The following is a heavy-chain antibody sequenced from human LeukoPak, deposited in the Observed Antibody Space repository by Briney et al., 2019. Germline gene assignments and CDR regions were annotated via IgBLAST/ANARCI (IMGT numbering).Heavy chain of an antibody. CDR2: INCDGRST. V-gene: IGHV3-74*01. J-gene: IGHJ6*03. Sequence: GGSLRLSCAASGLTFSGYWMHWVRQAPGKGLVWVSRINCDGRSTTYADSVKGRFTVSRDNAKNTLYLQMNSLRAEDTAVYYCARGGGYYNFWSGDYYHYYYYMDVWGKGTTVTVSS. CDR3: ARGGGYYNFWSGDYYHYYYYMDV. CDR1: GLTFSGYW. D-gene: IGHD3-3*01.